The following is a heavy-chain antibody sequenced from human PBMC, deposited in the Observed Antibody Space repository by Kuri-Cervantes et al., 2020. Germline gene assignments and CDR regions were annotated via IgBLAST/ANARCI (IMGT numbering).Heavy chain of an antibody. D-gene: IGHD3-22*01. J-gene: IGHJ4*02. CDR2: ITSSSSYI. CDR1: GFTFSSYS. V-gene: IGHV3-21*04. CDR3: ARDSWRSSYEGSDYYFDF. Sequence: GESLKISCAASGFTFSSYSMNWVRQAPGKGLEWVSSITSSSSYIYYADSVKGRFTISRDNAKNSLYLQMDSLRSEDTAVYYCARDSWRSSYEGSDYYFDFWGQGTLVTVSS.